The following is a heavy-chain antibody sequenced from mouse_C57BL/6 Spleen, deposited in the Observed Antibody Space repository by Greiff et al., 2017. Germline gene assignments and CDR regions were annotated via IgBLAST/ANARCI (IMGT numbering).Heavy chain of an antibody. CDR1: GYTFTSYW. J-gene: IGHJ2*01. V-gene: IGHV1-61*01. D-gene: IGHD1-1*01. Sequence: QVQLQQPGAELVRPGSSVKLSCKASGYTFTSYWMDWVKQRPGQGLEWIGNIYPSGGDTHYNQKFKDKATLTVDKSSSTAYMQLSSLTSEDSAVYYCARSGYYGSSGFDYWGQGTTLTVSS. CDR2: IYPSGGDT. CDR3: ARSGYYGSSGFDY.